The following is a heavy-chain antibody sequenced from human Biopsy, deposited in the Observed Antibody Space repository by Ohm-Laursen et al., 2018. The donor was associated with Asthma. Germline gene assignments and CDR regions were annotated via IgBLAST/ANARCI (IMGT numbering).Heavy chain of an antibody. V-gene: IGHV2-70*04. Sequence: TLSLTCSVSGVSIRSYYWTWIRQPPGKGLVRLARIDWDDDKFYSASLKTRLTISKDTSKNQVVLTMTTMDPVDTATYYCAREQQLGNFDYWGQGTLVTVSS. J-gene: IGHJ4*02. D-gene: IGHD6-13*01. CDR1: GVSIRSYY. CDR3: AREQQLGNFDY. CDR2: IDWDDDK.